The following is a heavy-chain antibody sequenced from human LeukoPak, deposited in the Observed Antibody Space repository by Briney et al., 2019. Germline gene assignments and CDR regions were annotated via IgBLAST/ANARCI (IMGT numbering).Heavy chain of an antibody. Sequence: GGSLRLSCAASGFTFSSYAMHWVRQAPGKGLEWVAVISDDGRKKYYADSVEGRFTISRDNSKNTLYLQMDSLRAEDTAVYYCVRVAAGIGSHFDYWGQGTLVTVSS. CDR1: GFTFSSYA. J-gene: IGHJ4*02. V-gene: IGHV3-30*04. D-gene: IGHD3-10*01. CDR3: VRVAAGIGSHFDY. CDR2: ISDDGRKK.